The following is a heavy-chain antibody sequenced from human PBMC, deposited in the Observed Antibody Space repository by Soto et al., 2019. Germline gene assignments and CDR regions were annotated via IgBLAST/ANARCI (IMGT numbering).Heavy chain of an antibody. J-gene: IGHJ6*02. V-gene: IGHV3-21*01. CDR1: GFTFSSYS. CDR3: ARNVLTYYGMDV. D-gene: IGHD3-9*01. Sequence: GGSLRLSSGASGFTFSSYSMNWVRQAPGKGLEWVSSISSSSSYIYYADSVKGRFTISRDNAKNSLYLQMNSLRAEDTAVYYCARNVLTYYGMDVWGQGTTVTVSS. CDR2: ISSSSSYI.